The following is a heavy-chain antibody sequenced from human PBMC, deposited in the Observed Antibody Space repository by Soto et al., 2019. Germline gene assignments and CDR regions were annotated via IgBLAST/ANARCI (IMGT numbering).Heavy chain of an antibody. CDR1: GGSFSGYY. V-gene: IGHV4-34*01. J-gene: IGHJ5*02. CDR3: ARVGVVVVVAATANPGYNWFDP. Sequence: SETLSLTCAVYGGSFSGYYWSWIRQPPGKGLEWIGEINHSGSTNYNPSLKSRVTISVDTSKNQFSLKLGSVTAADTAVYYCARVGVVVVVAATANPGYNWFDPWGQGTLVTVSS. D-gene: IGHD2-15*01. CDR2: INHSGST.